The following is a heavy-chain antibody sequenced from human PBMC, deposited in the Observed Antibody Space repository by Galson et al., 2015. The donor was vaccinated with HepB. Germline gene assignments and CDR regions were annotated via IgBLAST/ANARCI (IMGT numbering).Heavy chain of an antibody. Sequence: SVKVSCKASGGTFSSYTISWVRQAPGQGLEWMGRIIPILGIANYAQKFQGRVTITADKSTSTAYMELSSLRSEDTAVYYCAKDADYGVTSWDDAFDIWGQGTMVTVSS. CDR1: GGTFSSYT. CDR2: IIPILGIA. J-gene: IGHJ3*02. D-gene: IGHD4-17*01. CDR3: AKDADYGVTSWDDAFDI. V-gene: IGHV1-69*04.